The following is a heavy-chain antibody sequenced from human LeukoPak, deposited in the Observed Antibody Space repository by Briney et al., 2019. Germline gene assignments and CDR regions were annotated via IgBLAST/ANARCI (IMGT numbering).Heavy chain of an antibody. V-gene: IGHV5-51*01. CDR1: GYSFNSYW. CDR3: ARQPGIAVAGQLTNYYGMDV. Sequence: GESLKISCKGSGYSFNSYWIGWVRQMPGKGLEWMGIIYPGDSDTRYSPSFQGQVTISADKSISTAYLQWSSLKASDTAMYYCARQPGIAVAGQLTNYYGMDVWGQGTTITVSS. CDR2: IYPGDSDT. J-gene: IGHJ6*02. D-gene: IGHD6-19*01.